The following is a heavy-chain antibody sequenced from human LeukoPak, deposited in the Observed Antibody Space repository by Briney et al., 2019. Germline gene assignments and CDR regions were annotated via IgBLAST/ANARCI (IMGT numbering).Heavy chain of an antibody. J-gene: IGHJ4*02. CDR3: ARDHYYDSSGYTNAFDY. V-gene: IGHV1-69*04. Sequence: GASVKVSCKASGGTFSSYAIGWVRQAPGQGLEWMGRIIPILGIANYAQKFQGRVTITADKSTSTAYMELSSLRSEDTAVYYCARDHYYDSSGYTNAFDYWGQGTLVTVSS. CDR1: GGTFSSYA. CDR2: IIPILGIA. D-gene: IGHD3-22*01.